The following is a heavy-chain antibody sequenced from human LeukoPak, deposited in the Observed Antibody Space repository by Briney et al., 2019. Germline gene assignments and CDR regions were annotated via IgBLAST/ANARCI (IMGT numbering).Heavy chain of an antibody. J-gene: IGHJ4*02. D-gene: IGHD3-9*01. CDR2: INPNGGGT. Sequence: ASVKVSXKASGYTFTGYYMHWVRQAPGQGLEWMGWINPNGGGTNYAQKFQGRVTMTRDTSISTAYMELSRLRSDDTAVYYCARVLDVLRYFDWLDYWGQGTLVTVSS. CDR1: GYTFTGYY. CDR3: ARVLDVLRYFDWLDY. V-gene: IGHV1-2*02.